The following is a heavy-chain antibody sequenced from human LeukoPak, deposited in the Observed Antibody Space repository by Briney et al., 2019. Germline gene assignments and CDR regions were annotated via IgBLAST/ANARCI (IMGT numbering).Heavy chain of an antibody. V-gene: IGHV1-69*13. CDR2: IIPIFGTA. CDR1: GGTFSSYA. D-gene: IGHD4-17*01. J-gene: IGHJ3*02. CDR3: ASSHLVYDYGDPDAFDI. Sequence: ASVKVSCKSSGGTFSSYAISWVRQAPGQGLEWMGGIIPIFGTANYAQKFQGRVTITADESTSTAYMELSSLRSEDTAVYYCASSHLVYDYGDPDAFDIWGQGTMVTVSS.